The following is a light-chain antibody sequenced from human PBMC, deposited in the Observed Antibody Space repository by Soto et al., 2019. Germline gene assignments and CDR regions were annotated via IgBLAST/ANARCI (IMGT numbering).Light chain of an antibody. Sequence: QSVLTQPASVSGSPGQSITISCTGTSSDVGGYDYVSWYQHHPGKAPKVMIYEVSNRPSGVSNRFSGSKSGNTASLTISGLQAEDEADYYCTSYTSTTTRVFGTGTKGTVL. V-gene: IGLV2-14*01. CDR3: TSYTSTTTRV. CDR2: EVS. J-gene: IGLJ1*01. CDR1: SSDVGGYDY.